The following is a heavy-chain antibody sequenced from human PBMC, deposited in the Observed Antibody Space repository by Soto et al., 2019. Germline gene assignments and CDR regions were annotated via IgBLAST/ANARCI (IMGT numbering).Heavy chain of an antibody. Sequence: ASVKVSCKASGYTFSSYAMHWVRQAPVQSLEWMGWINAGNSNTKYSQKFQGRVTITKNTSASTAYMELSSLRSEDTAVYYCARGPLRNWFEPWGQGTMVAVSS. CDR1: GYTFSSYA. CDR2: INAGNSNT. CDR3: ARGPLRNWFEP. V-gene: IGHV1-3*01. J-gene: IGHJ5*02.